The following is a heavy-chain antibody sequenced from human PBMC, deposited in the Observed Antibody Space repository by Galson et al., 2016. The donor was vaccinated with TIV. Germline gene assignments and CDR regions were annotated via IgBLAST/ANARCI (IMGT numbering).Heavy chain of an antibody. D-gene: IGHD7-27*01. CDR3: VGVINGDQAFDC. Sequence: SVKVSCKASGDTLITHSMHWVRQAPGQGLEWMGIVDPTGGNATYAQTFQGRVAMTRDTSTNTVYMELDRLRYEDTARYFCVGVINGDQAFDCWGQGTPVTVSS. J-gene: IGHJ4*02. CDR2: VDPTGGNA. CDR1: GDTLITHS. V-gene: IGHV1-46*01.